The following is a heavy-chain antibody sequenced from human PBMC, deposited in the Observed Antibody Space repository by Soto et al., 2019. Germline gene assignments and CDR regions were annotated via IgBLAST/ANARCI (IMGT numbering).Heavy chain of an antibody. CDR2: LYSGGST. D-gene: IGHD3-22*01. CDR1: GFTVSNNY. J-gene: IGHJ4*02. V-gene: IGHV3-53*01. CDR3: AREPFDSSGYPVGYFDY. Sequence: GVLRLSCAVSGFTVSNNYMSWVRQAPGEGLEWVSVLYSGGSTYYAGSVKGRFIISRDNSNNTLYLQMNSLRAEDTAVYYCAREPFDSSGYPVGYFDYWGQGTLVTV.